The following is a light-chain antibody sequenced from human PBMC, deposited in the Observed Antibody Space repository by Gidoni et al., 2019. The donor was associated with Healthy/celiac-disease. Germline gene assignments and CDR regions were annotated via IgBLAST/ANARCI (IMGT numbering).Light chain of an antibody. V-gene: IGKV3-20*01. CDR1: QSVSSSY. Sequence: DIVFTQSPGTLSLSPGEIATLSCRASQSVSSSYLAWYQQKPGQAPRLLIYGASSRATGIPDRFSGSGSGTDFTLTISRLEPEDFAVYYCQQYGSSPQLTFGGGTKVEIK. CDR3: QQYGSSPQLT. CDR2: GAS. J-gene: IGKJ4*01.